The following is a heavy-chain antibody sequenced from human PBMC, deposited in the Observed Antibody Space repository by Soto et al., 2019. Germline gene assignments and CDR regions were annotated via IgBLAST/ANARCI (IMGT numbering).Heavy chain of an antibody. CDR2: IIPISGTA. V-gene: IGHV1-69*01. D-gene: IGHD2-2*01. CDR3: ARSQGSSTSLEIYYYYYYGMDV. Sequence: QVQLVQSGAEVKKPGSSVKVSCKASGGTFTSYVISWVRQAPGQGLDGMGGIIPISGTANYAQKFQGRVTITADESTSTAYMELSSLRSEDTAVYYCARSQGSSTSLEIYYYYYYGMDVWGQGTTVTVSS. CDR1: GGTFTSYV. J-gene: IGHJ6*02.